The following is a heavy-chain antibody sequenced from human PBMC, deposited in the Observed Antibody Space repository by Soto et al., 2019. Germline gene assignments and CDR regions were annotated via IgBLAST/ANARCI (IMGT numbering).Heavy chain of an antibody. D-gene: IGHD2-15*01. Sequence: QTLSLPSAISGDSVSSNSAACNLIRQSPSRGLEWLGRTYYRSKWYNDYAVSVKSRITINPDTSKNQFSLQLNSVTPEDTAVYYCAREGYCSGGSCYSPDYYYYGMDVWGQGTTVTVSS. J-gene: IGHJ6*02. CDR3: AREGYCSGGSCYSPDYYYYGMDV. CDR1: GDSVSSNSAA. V-gene: IGHV6-1*01. CDR2: TYYRSKWYN.